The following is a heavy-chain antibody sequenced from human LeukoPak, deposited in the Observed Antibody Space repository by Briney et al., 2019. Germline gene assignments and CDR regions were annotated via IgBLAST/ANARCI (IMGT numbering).Heavy chain of an antibody. CDR3: ARLTKGRYFGDIFAF. V-gene: IGHV4-39*01. D-gene: IGHD3-9*01. CDR1: GFSVSDPLSY. J-gene: IGHJ4*02. Sequence: SETLSVTCTVSGFSVSDPLSYWGWVRQPPGKGLEWIAEINFIGRTSYDSSLNSRVTMSVDTSKNQFSLKMTSASAADTAVYFCARLTKGRYFGDIFAFWGQGILVTVSS. CDR2: INFIGRT.